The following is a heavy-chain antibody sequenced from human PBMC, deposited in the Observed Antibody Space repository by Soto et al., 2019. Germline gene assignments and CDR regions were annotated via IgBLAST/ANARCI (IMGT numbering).Heavy chain of an antibody. D-gene: IGHD6-19*01. V-gene: IGHV3-30-3*01. CDR1: GFTFSSYA. CDR3: LPNPYTSGWFNY. CDR2: ISYDGSNK. J-gene: IGHJ4*02. Sequence: PGGSLRLSCAASGFTFSSYAMHWVRQAPGKGLEWVAVISYDGSNKYYADSVKGRFTISRDNSKNTLYLQMNSLRAEDTAVYYCLPNPYTSGWFNYWGQGTLVTVSS.